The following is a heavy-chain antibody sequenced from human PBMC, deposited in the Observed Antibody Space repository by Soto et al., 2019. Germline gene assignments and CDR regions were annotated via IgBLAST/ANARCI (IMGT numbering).Heavy chain of an antibody. J-gene: IGHJ3*02. D-gene: IGHD5-12*01. V-gene: IGHV4-4*02. CDR1: GGSVSSTNW. CDR3: ARVREYSGYRNAFDI. CDR2: IYHIGST. Sequence: SETLSLTCAVSGGSVSSTNWWSWVRQSPGKGLEWIGDIYHIGSTHYNPSLKSRVTMSVDNSKNQFSLNLNSVTAADTAAYYCARVREYSGYRNAFDIWGQGTMVTVSS.